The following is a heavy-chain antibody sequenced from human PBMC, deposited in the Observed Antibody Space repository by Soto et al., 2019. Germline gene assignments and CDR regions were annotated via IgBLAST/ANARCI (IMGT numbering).Heavy chain of an antibody. CDR1: GGSISSSGYY. Sequence: SETLSLTCTVSGGSISSSGYYWGWIRQPPGKGLEWIGNIYYSGSTYYNPSLKSRVTISVDTSKDQFSLKLSSVTAADTAVYFCARLFTTTGSYDSWGQGTLVTVSS. CDR2: IYYSGST. V-gene: IGHV4-39*01. CDR3: ARLFTTTGSYDS. J-gene: IGHJ5*01. D-gene: IGHD1-26*01.